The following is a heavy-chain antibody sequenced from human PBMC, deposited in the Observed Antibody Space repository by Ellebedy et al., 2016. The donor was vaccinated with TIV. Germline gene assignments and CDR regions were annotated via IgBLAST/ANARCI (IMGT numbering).Heavy chain of an antibody. CDR3: ATGWYYGSGSHYNYDY. V-gene: IGHV1-24*01. D-gene: IGHD3-10*01. J-gene: IGHJ4*02. Sequence: AASVKVSCKVSGYTLTELSMHWVRQAPGKGLEGMGGFDPEDGETIYAQKFQGRVTMSEDTSTDTAYMEMNSLRSEDTAVYYCATGWYYGSGSHYNYDYWGQGTLVTVSS. CDR1: GYTLTELS. CDR2: FDPEDGET.